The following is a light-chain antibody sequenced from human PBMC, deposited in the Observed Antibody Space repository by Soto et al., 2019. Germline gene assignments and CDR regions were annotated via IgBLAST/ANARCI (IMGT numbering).Light chain of an antibody. V-gene: IGKV2-28*01. CDR3: MQALQSLT. J-gene: IGKJ5*01. Sequence: EIVMTQSPLTLPVTPGEPASISCRSSQSLLYNNTYNYLDWYVQKPGQSPQLLIYFGSNRAPGVPDRFSGSGSGTDFTLKINRVDAEDVGTYYCMQALQSLTFGQGTRLEIQ. CDR1: QSLLYNNTYNY. CDR2: FGS.